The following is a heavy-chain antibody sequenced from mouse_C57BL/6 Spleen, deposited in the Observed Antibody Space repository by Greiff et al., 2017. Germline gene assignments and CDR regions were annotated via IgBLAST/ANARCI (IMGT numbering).Heavy chain of an antibody. CDR1: GFTFSSYG. J-gene: IGHJ4*01. CDR2: ISSGGSYT. Sequence: EVKLVESGGDLVKPGGSLKLSCAASGFTFSSYGTSWVRQTPDKRLEWVATISSGGSYTYYPDSVKGRFTISRDNAKNTLYLQMSSLKSEDTAMYYCASLSDYWGQGTSVTVSS. D-gene: IGHD1-1*01. CDR3: ASLSDY. V-gene: IGHV5-6*01.